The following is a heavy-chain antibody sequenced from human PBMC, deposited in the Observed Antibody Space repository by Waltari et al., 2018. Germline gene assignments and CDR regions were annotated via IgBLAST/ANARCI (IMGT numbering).Heavy chain of an antibody. V-gene: IGHV3-7*01. CDR3: SRRLDA. Sequence: EVQLVESGGGLVHPGASLRPPCAASGFTFSSSWMAWVRQAPGRGLEWVGNIKEDGSEKYYVDSVKGRFIISRDNAKNSLYLQMTSLRVEETGVYYCSRRLDAWGQGTTVTVSS. CDR2: IKEDGSEK. J-gene: IGHJ6*02. CDR1: GFTFSSSW.